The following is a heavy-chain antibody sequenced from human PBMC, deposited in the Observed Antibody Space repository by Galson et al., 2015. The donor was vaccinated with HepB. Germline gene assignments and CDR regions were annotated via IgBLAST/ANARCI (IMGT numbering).Heavy chain of an antibody. V-gene: IGHV3-7*03. Sequence: SLRLSCAASGFTFSSYWMSWVRQAPGKGLEWVANIKQDGSEKYYVDSVKGRFTISRDNAKNSLYLQMNSLRAEDTAVYYCARDRATRFVLMVYAIERTGYFDLWGRGTLVTVSS. CDR3: ARDRATRFVLMVYAIERTGYFDL. CDR1: GFTFSSYW. D-gene: IGHD2-8*01. J-gene: IGHJ2*01. CDR2: IKQDGSEK.